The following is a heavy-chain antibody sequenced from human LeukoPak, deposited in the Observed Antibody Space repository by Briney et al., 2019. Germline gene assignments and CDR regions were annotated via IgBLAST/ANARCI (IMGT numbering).Heavy chain of an antibody. CDR3: ATVVRDDILTGYYIDY. J-gene: IGHJ4*02. CDR2: IYYSGST. Sequence: SETLSLTCTVSGGSISSYYWSWIRQPPGKGLEWIGYIYYSGSTKYNPSFKSRATISVDTSENQFSLKLISVTAADTAVYYCATVVRDDILTGYYIDYWGQGTLVTVSS. CDR1: GGSISSYY. D-gene: IGHD3-9*01. V-gene: IGHV4-59*01.